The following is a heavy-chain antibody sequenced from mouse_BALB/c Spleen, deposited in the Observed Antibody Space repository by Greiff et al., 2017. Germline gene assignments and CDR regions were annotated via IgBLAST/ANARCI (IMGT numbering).Heavy chain of an antibody. Sequence: EVKLVESGPSLVKPSQTLSLTCSVSGYSITSGYWNWIRKFPGNKLEYMGYISYSGSTYYNPSLKSRISITRDTSKNQYYLQLNSVTTEDTATYYCAVYYGNPRFHRWGQGTLVTVSA. CDR3: AVYYGNPRFHR. CDR1: GYSITSGY. V-gene: IGHV3-8*02. J-gene: IGHJ3*01. D-gene: IGHD2-1*01. CDR2: ISYSGST.